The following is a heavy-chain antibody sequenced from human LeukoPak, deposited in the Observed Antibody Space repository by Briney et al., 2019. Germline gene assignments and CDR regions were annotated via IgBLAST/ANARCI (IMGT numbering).Heavy chain of an antibody. Sequence: PGGSLRLSCAASGFTFSTHWMHWVRQVPGKGLVWVSRISSDGSSTTYAASVKGRFTISRDNAKNTLFLQMNSLTPEDTAVYYCTREGGYCSGGSCYGSQDWYDPWGQGALVTVSS. CDR1: GFTFSTHW. CDR3: TREGGYCSGGSCYGSQDWYDP. J-gene: IGHJ5*02. D-gene: IGHD2-15*01. CDR2: ISSDGSST. V-gene: IGHV3-74*01.